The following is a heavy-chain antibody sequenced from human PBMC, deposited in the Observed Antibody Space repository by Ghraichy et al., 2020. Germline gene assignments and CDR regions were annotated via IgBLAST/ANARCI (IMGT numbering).Heavy chain of an antibody. CDR3: ARDPGYDSSA. Sequence: SETLSLTCAVSGGSVSSGSYYWSWIRQPPGKGLEWIGHIYTTGSTSYNPSLKSRITISADTSENQFSLRLNSVTAADTAVYYCARDPGYDSSAWGQGTLVTVSS. CDR1: GGSVSSGSYY. D-gene: IGHD3-22*01. V-gene: IGHV4-61*01. CDR2: IYTTGST. J-gene: IGHJ5*02.